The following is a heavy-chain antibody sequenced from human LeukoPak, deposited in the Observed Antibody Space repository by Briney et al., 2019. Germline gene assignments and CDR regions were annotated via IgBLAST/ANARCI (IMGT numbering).Heavy chain of an antibody. D-gene: IGHD3-10*01. V-gene: IGHV3-7*01. CDR3: ARFDYYGSGSLFDY. J-gene: IGHJ4*02. CDR1: GFTFSTYW. CDR2: IREDGSEE. Sequence: GGSLRLSCAASGFTFSTYWMSWVRQAPGKGLEWVANIREDGSEEFYVDSVKGRFTLSRDNAKNSLYLQMNSLRAEDTAVYYCARFDYYGSGSLFDYWGQGTLVTVSS.